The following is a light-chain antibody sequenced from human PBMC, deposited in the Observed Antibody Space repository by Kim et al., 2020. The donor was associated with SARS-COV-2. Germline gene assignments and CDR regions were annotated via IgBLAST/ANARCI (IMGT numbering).Light chain of an antibody. V-gene: IGLV2-23*02. CDR1: NSDIGSYDL. CDR2: EVS. J-gene: IGLJ1*01. CDR3: CSYAGSDTYV. Sequence: QSALTQPASVSGSPGQSITISCTGINSDIGSYDLVSWYQQHPAKAPKLIISEVSKRPSGVSNRFSGSKSGNTASLTISGLQAEDEADYYCCSYAGSDTYVFGTGTKVTVL.